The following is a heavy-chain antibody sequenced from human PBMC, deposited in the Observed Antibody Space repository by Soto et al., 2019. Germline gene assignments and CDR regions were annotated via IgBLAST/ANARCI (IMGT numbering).Heavy chain of an antibody. CDR3: ARDRLDCNGDKCFGIPMDV. V-gene: IGHV3-66*01. J-gene: IGHJ6*03. D-gene: IGHD2-8*01. Sequence: ESGGGLVQPGGSLRLSCAASGFTVRNKFMTWVRQAPGRGLEWVSLIKYAGVTSYADSVKGRFTISRDNSKNTLYLHMNSLRDEDTAVYYCARDRLDCNGDKCFGIPMDVWGNGATVTVSS. CDR2: IKYAGVT. CDR1: GFTVRNKF.